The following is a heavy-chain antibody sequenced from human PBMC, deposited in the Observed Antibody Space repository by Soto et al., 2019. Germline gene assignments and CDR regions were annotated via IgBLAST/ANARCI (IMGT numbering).Heavy chain of an antibody. Sequence: GGSLRLSCAASGFTFSTYAMHWVRQAPGKGLEWVAVISYDGRNKYYADSVKGRLMISRDDSRDTLYLQMGSLRPEYTAVYYCAKEISSASPSYYYYAMDVWGQGTTVTVSS. CDR3: AKEISSASPSYYYYAMDV. J-gene: IGHJ6*02. D-gene: IGHD6-6*01. CDR2: ISYDGRNK. V-gene: IGHV3-30-3*01. CDR1: GFTFSTYA.